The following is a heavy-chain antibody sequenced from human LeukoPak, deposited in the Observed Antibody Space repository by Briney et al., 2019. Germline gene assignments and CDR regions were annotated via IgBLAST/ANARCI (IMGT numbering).Heavy chain of an antibody. CDR2: IYTSGST. Sequence: SETLSLTCTVSGGSISSYYWSWIRQPAGKGLEWIGRIYTSGSTDYNPSLKSRVTISVDTSKNQFSLKLSSVTAADTAVYYCARGRNYDFWSGYHTGYYFDYWGQGTLVTVSS. V-gene: IGHV4-4*07. CDR3: ARGRNYDFWSGYHTGYYFDY. J-gene: IGHJ4*02. CDR1: GGSISSYY. D-gene: IGHD3-3*01.